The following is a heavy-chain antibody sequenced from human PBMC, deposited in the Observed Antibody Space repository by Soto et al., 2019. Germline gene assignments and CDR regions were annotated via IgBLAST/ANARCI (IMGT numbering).Heavy chain of an antibody. CDR3: ARGYSGYDWGIRGYYYGMDV. D-gene: IGHD5-12*01. J-gene: IGHJ6*02. V-gene: IGHV4-34*01. Sequence: SETLSLTCAVYGGSFSGYYWCWIRQPPGKGLGWIGEINHSGSTNYNPSLTSRVTISVDTSKNQFSLKLSSVTAADTAVYYCARGYSGYDWGIRGYYYGMDVWGQGTTVTVSS. CDR2: INHSGST. CDR1: GGSFSGYY.